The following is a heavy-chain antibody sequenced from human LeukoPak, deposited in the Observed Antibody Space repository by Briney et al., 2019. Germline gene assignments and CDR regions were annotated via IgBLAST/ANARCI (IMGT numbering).Heavy chain of an antibody. Sequence: SVKVSCKASGYTFTSYDINWVRQAPGQGLEWMGGIIPVFGTTNYAQKFQGRVTLIADESTSTAYMELSSLRSEDTAVYFCARESLPSRSGYYWGQGTLVTVSS. CDR1: GYTFTSYD. CDR3: ARESLPSRSGYY. CDR2: IIPVFGTT. J-gene: IGHJ4*02. D-gene: IGHD6-19*01. V-gene: IGHV1-69*13.